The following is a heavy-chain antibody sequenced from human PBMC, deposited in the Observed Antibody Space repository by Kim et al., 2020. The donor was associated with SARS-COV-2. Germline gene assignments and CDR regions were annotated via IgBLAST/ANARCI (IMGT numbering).Heavy chain of an antibody. V-gene: IGHV3-21*01. CDR2: ISSSSSYI. D-gene: IGHD6-13*01. CDR1: GFTFSSYS. J-gene: IGHJ6*02. Sequence: GGSLRLSCAASGFTFSSYSMNWVRQAPGKGLEWVSSISSSSSYIYYADSVKGRFTISRDNAKNSLYLQMNSLRAEDTAVYYCARVSHLGIAAAGGHDYYYYGMDVWGQGTTVTVSS. CDR3: ARVSHLGIAAAGGHDYYYYGMDV.